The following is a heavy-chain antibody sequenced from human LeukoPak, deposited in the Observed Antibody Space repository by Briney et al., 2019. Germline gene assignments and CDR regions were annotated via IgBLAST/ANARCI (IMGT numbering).Heavy chain of an antibody. CDR1: GFTFSSYW. V-gene: IGHV3-21*01. CDR3: ARVTVVVPDI. Sequence: GGSLRLSCAASGFTFSSYWMHWVRQAPGRGLEWVSSISSSSSYIYYADSVKGRFTISRDNAKNSLYLKMNSLREEDTAVYYCARVTVVVPDIWGQGTMVTVSS. J-gene: IGHJ3*02. D-gene: IGHD2-21*01. CDR2: ISSSSSYI.